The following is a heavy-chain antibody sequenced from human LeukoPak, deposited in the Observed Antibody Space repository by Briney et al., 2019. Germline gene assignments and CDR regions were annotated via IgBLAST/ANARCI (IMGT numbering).Heavy chain of an antibody. CDR3: TTEAGDD. Sequence: GGSLRLSCAASGFTFSNAWMRWVRQAPGKGLEWVGHIKSKTDGGTTDYAAPVKGRFTISRDDSKNTLYLQMDSLKTEDTAVYYCTTEAGDDWGQGTLVTVSS. J-gene: IGHJ4*02. CDR2: IKSKTDGGTT. D-gene: IGHD5-24*01. CDR1: GFTFSNAW. V-gene: IGHV3-15*01.